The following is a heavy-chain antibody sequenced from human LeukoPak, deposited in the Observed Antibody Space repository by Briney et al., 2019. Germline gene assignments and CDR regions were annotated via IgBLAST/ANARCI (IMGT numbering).Heavy chain of an antibody. CDR2: IYPSGAT. Sequence: KPSETLSLTCAVSGGSFSANYWSWIRQPPGGGLGWIAEIYPSGATQYNPSLTGRVTISADRSKSQFSLRLSSVTAADTAVYYCAGYQLWFQNDVWGQGTLVTVSS. CDR1: GGSFSANY. V-gene: IGHV4-34*01. D-gene: IGHD3-22*01. CDR3: AGYQLWFQNDV. J-gene: IGHJ4*02.